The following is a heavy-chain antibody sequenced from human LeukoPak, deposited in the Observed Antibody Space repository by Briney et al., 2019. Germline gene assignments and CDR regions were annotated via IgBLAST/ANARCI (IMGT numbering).Heavy chain of an antibody. V-gene: IGHV1-46*01. J-gene: IGHJ4*02. CDR1: GYTFTSYY. CDR2: INPSGGGT. CDR3: ARALRSCSSEDY. D-gene: IGHD2-2*01. Sequence: ASVNVSCKASGYTFTSYYMHWVRQAPGQGLEWMGIINPSGGGTSYAQKFQGRVTMTRDTSTNTVYMELSSLRSEDTAVYYCARALRSCSSEDYWGQGTLVTVSS.